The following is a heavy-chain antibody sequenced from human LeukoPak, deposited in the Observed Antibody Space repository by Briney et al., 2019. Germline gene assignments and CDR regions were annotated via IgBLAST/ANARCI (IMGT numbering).Heavy chain of an antibody. D-gene: IGHD6-13*01. CDR3: ARGSHSSSWYLNYYYYYGMDV. Sequence: GRSLRLSCAASGFTFSSYGMHWVRQAPGKGLEWVAVIWYDGSNKYYADSVKGRFTISRDNSKNTLYLQMNSLRAEDTAVYYCARGSHSSSWYLNYYYYYGMDVWGQGTTVTVSS. J-gene: IGHJ6*02. CDR1: GFTFSSYG. CDR2: IWYDGSNK. V-gene: IGHV3-33*01.